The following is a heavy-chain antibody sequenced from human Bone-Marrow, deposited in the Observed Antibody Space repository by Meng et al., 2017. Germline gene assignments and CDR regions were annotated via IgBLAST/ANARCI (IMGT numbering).Heavy chain of an antibody. Sequence: VWLVVSGGGLVQPGGSLKLSCAASGFIFSGSDIHWVRQASGKGLEWVGRITTKANNYATAYAASVKGRFSISRDGSKITSYLQMNSLRSEDTALYYCTVYISGHIWGRGTVVTVSS. J-gene: IGHJ3*02. CDR2: ITTKANNYAT. D-gene: IGHD6-19*01. V-gene: IGHV3-73*01. CDR1: GFIFSGSD. CDR3: TVYISGHI.